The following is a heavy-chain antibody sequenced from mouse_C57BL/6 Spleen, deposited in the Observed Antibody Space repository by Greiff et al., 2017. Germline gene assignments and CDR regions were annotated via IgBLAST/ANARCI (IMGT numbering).Heavy chain of an antibody. D-gene: IGHD1-1*01. Sequence: VQLQQSGPELVKPGASVKISCKASGYSFTDYYMNWVKQSNGKSLEWIGVINPNYGSTSYNQKFKGKATLTVDKSSSTAYMQLNSLTSEDSAVYYCAREGDYYDLYGDFDVWGTGTTVTASS. V-gene: IGHV1-39*01. CDR1: GYSFTDYY. CDR3: AREGDYYDLYGDFDV. CDR2: INPNYGST. J-gene: IGHJ1*03.